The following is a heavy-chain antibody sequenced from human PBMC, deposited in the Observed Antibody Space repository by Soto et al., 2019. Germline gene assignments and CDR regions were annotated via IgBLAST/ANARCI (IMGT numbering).Heavy chain of an antibody. V-gene: IGHV3-23*01. CDR1: GFTFSSYA. D-gene: IGHD3-22*01. J-gene: IGHJ3*02. Sequence: PVGSLRLSCAASGFTFSSYAMSWVRQAPGKGLEWVSAISGSGGSTYYADSVKGRFTISRDNSKNTLYLQMNSLRAEDTAVYYCAKDPDYYDSSGYDDAFDIWGQGTMVTVSS. CDR3: AKDPDYYDSSGYDDAFDI. CDR2: ISGSGGST.